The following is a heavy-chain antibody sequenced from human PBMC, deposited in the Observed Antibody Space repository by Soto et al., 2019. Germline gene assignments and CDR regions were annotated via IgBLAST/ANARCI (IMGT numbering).Heavy chain of an antibody. Sequence: PGGSLRLSCAASGFMFSAYTMNWVRQAPGKGLEWLSSISDDSSYIDYADSLRGRCTVSRDNARNSLYLQIDSLGVEDTAVYYFATPYNVAQGGSGTLVTVSS. D-gene: IGHD3-10*01. CDR2: ISDDSSYI. CDR3: ATPYNVAQ. CDR1: GFMFSAYT. V-gene: IGHV3-21*06. J-gene: IGHJ4*02.